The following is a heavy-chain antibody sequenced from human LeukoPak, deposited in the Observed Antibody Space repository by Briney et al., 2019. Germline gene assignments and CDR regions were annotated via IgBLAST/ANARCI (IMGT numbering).Heavy chain of an antibody. V-gene: IGHV4-59*08. CDR2: IYYSGST. J-gene: IGHJ3*02. Sequence: PSETLSLTCSVSGGPISGYYWSWMRQSPEKARVWIGYIYYSGSTNYNRSLKSRVTISLDMSKNQFSLKLNSVTAADTALYYCARHFTYYYDSSGYPRDIFDIWGQGTMVTVSS. CDR3: ARHFTYYYDSSGYPRDIFDI. D-gene: IGHD3-22*01. CDR1: GGPISGYY.